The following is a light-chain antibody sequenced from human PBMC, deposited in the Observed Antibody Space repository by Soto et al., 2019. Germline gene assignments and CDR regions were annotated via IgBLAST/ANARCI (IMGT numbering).Light chain of an antibody. CDR2: KSS. J-gene: IGLJ3*02. CDR3: YSAADHNLKV. CDR1: VLAKKS. V-gene: IGLV3-27*01. Sequence: SYELTQPSSVSVSPGQTARITCSGGVLAKKSARCVQQKPGLAPVLVIYKSSERPSGIPERFSGSSSGTTVTLTISGAQVEDEADYYCYSAADHNLKVFGGGTKLTVL.